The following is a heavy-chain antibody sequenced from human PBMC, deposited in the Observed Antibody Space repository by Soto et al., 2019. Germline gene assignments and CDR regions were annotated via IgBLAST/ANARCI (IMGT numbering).Heavy chain of an antibody. Sequence: SEPLSLTCTVSGGSINSGDYHWSWILQSPGKGLEWIGAIYYSGSTYYNPSLKSRIRISVDTSNNQFSLNINSVTAADTAVYYCARDYRVPSDGAMDVWGQGTTVTVSS. V-gene: IGHV4-30-4*01. CDR3: ARDYRVPSDGAMDV. CDR2: IYYSGST. D-gene: IGHD3-16*02. J-gene: IGHJ6*02. CDR1: GGSINSGDYH.